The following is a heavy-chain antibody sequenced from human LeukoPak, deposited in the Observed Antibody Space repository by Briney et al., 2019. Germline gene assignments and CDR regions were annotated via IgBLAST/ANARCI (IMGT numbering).Heavy chain of an antibody. CDR2: IYYSGST. CDR1: GGSISSSSYY. V-gene: IGHV4-39*01. J-gene: IGHJ4*02. Sequence: PSETLSLTCTVSGGSISSSSYYWGWIRQPPGKGLEWIGSIYYSGSTYYNPSLKSRVTISVDASKNQFSLKLSSVTAADTAVYYCARHGCSSTSCYHRVYFDYWGQGTLVTVSS. D-gene: IGHD2-2*01. CDR3: ARHGCSSTSCYHRVYFDY.